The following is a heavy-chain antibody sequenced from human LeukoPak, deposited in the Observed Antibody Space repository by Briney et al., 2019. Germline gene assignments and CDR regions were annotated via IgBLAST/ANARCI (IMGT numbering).Heavy chain of an antibody. V-gene: IGHV3-64*01. CDR1: GFTFSSYA. D-gene: IGHD5-18*01. Sequence: GGSLRLSCAASGFTFSSYAMHWVRQAPGEGLEYVSAISSHGGSTYYANSVKGRFTISRDSSRNTLYLQMGSLRAEDMAVYYCARGWGRGYSYGSYYYYYMDVWGKGTTVTVSS. CDR2: ISSHGGST. J-gene: IGHJ6*03. CDR3: ARGWGRGYSYGSYYYYYMDV.